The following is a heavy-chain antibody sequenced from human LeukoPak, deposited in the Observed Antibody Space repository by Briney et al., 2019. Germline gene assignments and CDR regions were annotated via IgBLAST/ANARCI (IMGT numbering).Heavy chain of an antibody. CDR3: ARRRKKDVLDY. J-gene: IGHJ4*02. V-gene: IGHV4-38-2*01. CDR2: IYHSGST. D-gene: IGHD6-6*01. Sequence: SETLSLTCAVSGYSISSGYYWGWIRQPPGKGLEWIGSIYHSGSTYYNPSLKSRVTISVDTSKNQFSLKLSSVTAADTAVYYCARRRKKDVLDYWGQGTLVTVSS. CDR1: GYSISSGYY.